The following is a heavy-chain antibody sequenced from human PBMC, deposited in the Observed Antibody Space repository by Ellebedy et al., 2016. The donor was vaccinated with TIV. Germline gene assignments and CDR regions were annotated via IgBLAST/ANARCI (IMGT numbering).Heavy chain of an antibody. CDR3: ARVVAGRGIDS. CDR2: IYYSGST. J-gene: IGHJ5*01. V-gene: IGHV4-61*08. Sequence: SETLSLTXTVSGGPVITGGHYWSWIWQPPGKGLEWIGYIYYSGSTNYNPSLKSRVTMSVDTSKNQFSLKLNSVTAADTAVYYCARVVAGRGIDSWGQGTLVTVSS. CDR1: GGPVITGGHY. D-gene: IGHD6-19*01.